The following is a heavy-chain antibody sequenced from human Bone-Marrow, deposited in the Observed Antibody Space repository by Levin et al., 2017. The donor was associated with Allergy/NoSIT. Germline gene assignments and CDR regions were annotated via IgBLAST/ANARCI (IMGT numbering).Heavy chain of an antibody. Sequence: PGESLKISCAASGFSFSTHWMHWVRQSPGKGLEWVSQINFEGTGTTYADSVKGRFTISRDNAKNTLYLQMNSLRAEDTAVYYCTRGWYYFDVWGQGILVTVSS. CDR3: TRGWYYFDV. CDR2: INFEGTGT. V-gene: IGHV3-74*01. J-gene: IGHJ4*02. CDR1: GFSFSTHW.